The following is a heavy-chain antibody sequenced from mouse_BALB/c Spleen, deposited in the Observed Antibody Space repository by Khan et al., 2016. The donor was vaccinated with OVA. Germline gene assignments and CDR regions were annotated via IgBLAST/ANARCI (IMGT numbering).Heavy chain of an antibody. CDR3: TRSGYGSFAY. V-gene: IGHV1S81*02. CDR1: GYTFSSYY. CDR2: INPNNGCS. Sequence: QVQLQQSGAELVKTGASVKLSCKASGYTFSSYYLYWVKQRPGQGLEWIGEINPNNGCSNFNEKFKSKATLTVDKSSYTAYMQLSSLTAEDSAVYYCTRSGYGSFAYWGQGTLVTVSA. J-gene: IGHJ3*01. D-gene: IGHD2-2*01.